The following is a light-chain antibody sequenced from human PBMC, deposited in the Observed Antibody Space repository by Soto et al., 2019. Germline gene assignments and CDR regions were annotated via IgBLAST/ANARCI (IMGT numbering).Light chain of an antibody. CDR1: QGIDDT. V-gene: IGKV3-15*01. J-gene: IGKJ4*01. CDR2: DTS. CDR3: NRYNTWPPT. Sequence: EVVMTQAPATLSASPGEGATLSCRASQGIDDTLAWYQHKPGQTPRLLIYDTSTRATGVPARSSASRSGTAFTLTTSSLHSEGFAVYYCNRYNTWPPTSGG.